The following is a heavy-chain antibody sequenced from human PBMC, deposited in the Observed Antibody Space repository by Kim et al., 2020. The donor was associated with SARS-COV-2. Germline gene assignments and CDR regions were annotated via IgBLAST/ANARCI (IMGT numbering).Heavy chain of an antibody. J-gene: IGHJ3*02. CDR3: ARYRVDYSYGLGGAFDI. V-gene: IGHV4-34*01. D-gene: IGHD5-18*01. Sequence: LKSRVTISVDTSKNQFSLKLSSVTAADTAVYYCARYRVDYSYGLGGAFDIWGQGTMVTVSS.